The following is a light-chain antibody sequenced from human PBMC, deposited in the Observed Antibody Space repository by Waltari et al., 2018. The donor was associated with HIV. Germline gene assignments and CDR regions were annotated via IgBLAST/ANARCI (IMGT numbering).Light chain of an antibody. CDR2: EVS. Sequence: QSALTQPASVSGSPGQSLTISCTGTSGDVGGYNYVSWYQQHPGKAPKLMIYEVSNRPSGVSNRFSGSKSGNTASLTISGLQAEDEADYYCSSYTSSSTLVFGGGTKLTVL. CDR1: SGDVGGYNY. CDR3: SSYTSSSTLV. J-gene: IGLJ3*02. V-gene: IGLV2-14*01.